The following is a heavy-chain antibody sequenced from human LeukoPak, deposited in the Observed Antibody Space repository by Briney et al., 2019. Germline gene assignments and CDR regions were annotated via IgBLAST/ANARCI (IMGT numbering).Heavy chain of an antibody. CDR1: GYSFTSYW. CDR3: ARGYCSSTSCFRGYNWFDP. CDR2: IYPGDSDT. D-gene: IGHD2-2*01. V-gene: IGHV5-51*01. J-gene: IGHJ5*02. Sequence: GESLKISCKGSGYSFTSYWIGWVRQMPGKGLEWMGIIYPGDSDTRYNPSFQGQVTISADKSISTAYLQWSSLKASDTAMYYCARGYCSSTSCFRGYNWFDPWGQGTLVTVSS.